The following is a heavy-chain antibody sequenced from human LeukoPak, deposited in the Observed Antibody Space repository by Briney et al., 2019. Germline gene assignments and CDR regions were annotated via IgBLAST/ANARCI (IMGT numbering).Heavy chain of an antibody. CDR2: AGWAGGTT. D-gene: IGHD3-10*02. CDR3: AKELDTMFFDY. CDR1: GFNFASYT. J-gene: IGHJ4*02. V-gene: IGHV3-43*01. Sequence: GGSLRLSCATSGFNFASYTIPWVRQAPGKGLEWVSLAGWAGGTTFYSDSVRGRFTISRDSGRKSVYLQMNSLTTDDTAFYFCAKELDTMFFDYWGQGALVTVSS.